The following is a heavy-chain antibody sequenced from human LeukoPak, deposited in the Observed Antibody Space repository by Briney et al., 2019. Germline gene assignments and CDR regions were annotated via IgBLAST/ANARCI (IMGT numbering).Heavy chain of an antibody. CDR3: AKGTHWRSYREYYFDY. D-gene: IGHD3-16*02. J-gene: IGHJ4*02. CDR1: GFTFSNYE. Sequence: GGSLRLSCAASGFTFSNYEMNWVRLAPGKGLEWVSYITTSGSTKYYADSVKGRFTISRDNAKNTLYLQMNSLRAEDTAVYYCAKGTHWRSYREYYFDYWGQGTLVTVSS. CDR2: ITTSGSTK. V-gene: IGHV3-48*03.